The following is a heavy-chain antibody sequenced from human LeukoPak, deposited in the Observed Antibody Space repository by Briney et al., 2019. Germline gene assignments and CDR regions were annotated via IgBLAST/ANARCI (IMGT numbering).Heavy chain of an antibody. CDR2: VIPMLGIP. D-gene: IGHD3-22*01. J-gene: IGHJ4*02. Sequence: GASVKVSCKASGGTFSSYAISWVRQAPGQGLEWMGRVIPMLGIPNYAQKFQGRVTITADTSTSTAYVELSSLRSEDTAVYYCAREGWDYSDTSGSLYFDYWGQGTLVTVSS. CDR3: AREGWDYSDTSGSLYFDY. CDR1: GGTFSSYA. V-gene: IGHV1-69*04.